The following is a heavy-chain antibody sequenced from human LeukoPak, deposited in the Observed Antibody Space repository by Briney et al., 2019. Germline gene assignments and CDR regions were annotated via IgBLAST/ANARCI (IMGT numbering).Heavy chain of an antibody. V-gene: IGHV4-30-4*02. CDR3: ARDQRYYYDSSGYHNWFDP. CDR2: IYYSGST. Sequence: SETLSLTCTVSGGSISSGDYYWSWIRQPPGKGLEWIGYIYYSGSTYYNPSLKSRVTISVDTSKNQFSLKLSSVTAADTAVYYCARDQRYYYDSSGYHNWFDPWGQGTLVTVSS. CDR1: GGSISSGDYY. J-gene: IGHJ5*02. D-gene: IGHD3-22*01.